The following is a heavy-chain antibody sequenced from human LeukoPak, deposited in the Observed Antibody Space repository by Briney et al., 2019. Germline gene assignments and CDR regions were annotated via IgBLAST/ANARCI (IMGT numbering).Heavy chain of an antibody. CDR1: GYTFTGYY. CDR2: INPNSGGT. V-gene: IGHV1-2*02. CDR3: ATVVAVADYFGY. J-gene: IGHJ4*02. Sequence: ASVKVSCKASGYTFTGYYLHWVRLAPGQGLEWMGWINPNSGGTNYAQKFQGRVTMTRDTSISTAYMELTRLTSDDTAVYYCATVVAVADYFGYWGQGTLVTVSS. D-gene: IGHD6-19*01.